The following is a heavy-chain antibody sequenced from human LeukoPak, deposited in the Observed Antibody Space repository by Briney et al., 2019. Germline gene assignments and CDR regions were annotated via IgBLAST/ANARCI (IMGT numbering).Heavy chain of an antibody. Sequence: GGSLRLSCAASGFTFSSFGIHWVRQAPGKGLEWVAVISYDGSYEYYADSVKGRFTISRDNSRNTLYLQMNSLRAEDTAVYYCAKDLSSGRYGEYSDYWGQGTLVTVSS. CDR2: ISYDGSYE. CDR3: AKDLSSGRYGEYSDY. J-gene: IGHJ4*02. CDR1: GFTFSSFG. D-gene: IGHD6-19*01. V-gene: IGHV3-30*18.